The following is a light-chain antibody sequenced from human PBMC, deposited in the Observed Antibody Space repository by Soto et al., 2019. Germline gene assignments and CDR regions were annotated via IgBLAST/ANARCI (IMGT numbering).Light chain of an antibody. V-gene: IGKV1-39*01. CDR2: ATS. J-gene: IGKJ1*01. CDR1: QSISTY. CDR3: QQSYSTPRT. Sequence: DIQMTQSPSSLSASVGDRVTITCRASQSISTYLNWYQQKPGKAPKVLIYATSSLQSGVPLRFSGSGSGTHFTLTISTLQPEDFATHYCQQSYSTPRTFGQGTKVDIK.